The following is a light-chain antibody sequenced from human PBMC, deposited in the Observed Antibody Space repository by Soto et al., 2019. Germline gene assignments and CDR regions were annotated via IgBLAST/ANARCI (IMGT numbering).Light chain of an antibody. CDR3: CSYAGSYTWV. J-gene: IGLJ1*01. V-gene: IGLV2-11*01. CDR2: DVS. Sequence: QSALTQPRSVSGSPGQSVTISCTGTSSDVGGYNYVSWYQQHPGNAPKLMIYDVSKWPSGVPDRFSASKSGNTASLTISGLQAEDEADYFCCSYAGSYTWVFGPGTQLTVL. CDR1: SSDVGGYNY.